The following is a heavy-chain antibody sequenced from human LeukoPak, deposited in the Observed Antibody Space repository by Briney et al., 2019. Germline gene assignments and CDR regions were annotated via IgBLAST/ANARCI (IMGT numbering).Heavy chain of an antibody. D-gene: IGHD5-12*01. J-gene: IGHJ4*02. CDR1: GYTFTSYD. Sequence: ASVKVSCKSSGYTFTSYDINWVRQATGQGLEWMGWMNPNSGGTGYAQKFQGRVTMTRNTSINTAYMELSSLRSEDTAVYYCAKGKSGYDFVWGSRPLDFWGQGTLVTVSS. CDR3: AKGKSGYDFVWGSRPLDF. V-gene: IGHV1-8*01. CDR2: MNPNSGGT.